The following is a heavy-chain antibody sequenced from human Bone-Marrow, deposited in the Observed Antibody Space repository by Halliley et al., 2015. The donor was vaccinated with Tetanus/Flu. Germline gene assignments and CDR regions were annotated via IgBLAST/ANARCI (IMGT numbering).Heavy chain of an antibody. V-gene: IGHV1-18*01. Sequence: GLEWVGWISVYNGHTNYAQKFQDRVTVTADTYTNTAYMELRSLRYDDTAVFYCARESGDWDYWGQGTLVTVSS. J-gene: IGHJ4*02. D-gene: IGHD7-27*01. CDR2: ISVYNGHT. CDR3: ARESGDWDY.